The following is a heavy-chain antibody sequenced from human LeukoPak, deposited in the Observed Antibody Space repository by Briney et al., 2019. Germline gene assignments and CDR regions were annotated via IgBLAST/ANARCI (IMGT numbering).Heavy chain of an antibody. J-gene: IGHJ4*02. CDR2: ISGSSSYI. D-gene: IGHD2-15*01. Sequence: GGSLRLSCAASGFTLSSYSMNWVRQAPGKGLEWVSSISGSSSYIYYADSVKGRFTISRDNAKNSLYLQMNSLRAEDTAVYYCARGYWSGGSCYRLDYWGQGTLVIVSS. CDR3: ARGYWSGGSCYRLDY. CDR1: GFTLSSYS. V-gene: IGHV3-21*01.